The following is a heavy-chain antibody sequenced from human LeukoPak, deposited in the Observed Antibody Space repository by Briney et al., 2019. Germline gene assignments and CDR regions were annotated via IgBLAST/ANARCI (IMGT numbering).Heavy chain of an antibody. D-gene: IGHD1-26*01. V-gene: IGHV3-7*03. CDR2: IKPDGTTK. CDR3: ATGSGNYYYYFDY. Sequence: PGGSLRLSCAASGFPFSSYSMTWVRQAPGKGLEWVANIKPDGTTKFYVDSVKGRFTISRDNALNSLYLQMNSLRAEDTAIYYCATGSGNYYYYFDYWGQGTLVTVSP. J-gene: IGHJ4*02. CDR1: GFPFSSYS.